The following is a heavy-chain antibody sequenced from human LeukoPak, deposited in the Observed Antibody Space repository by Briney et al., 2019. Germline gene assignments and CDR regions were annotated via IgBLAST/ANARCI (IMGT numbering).Heavy chain of an antibody. CDR3: ARGRTWWKHDAFDI. CDR2: INHSGST. CDR1: GGSFSGYY. Sequence: SETLSLTCAVYGGSFSGYYWSWIRQPPGKGLEWIGEINHSGSTNYNPSLKSRVTISVDTSKNQFSLKLSSVTAADTAVYYCARGRTWWKHDAFDIWGQGTMVTVSS. V-gene: IGHV4-34*01. D-gene: IGHD2-8*02. J-gene: IGHJ3*02.